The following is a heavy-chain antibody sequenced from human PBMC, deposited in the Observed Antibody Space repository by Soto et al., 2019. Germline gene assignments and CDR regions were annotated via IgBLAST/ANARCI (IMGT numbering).Heavy chain of an antibody. V-gene: IGHV3-49*04. J-gene: IGHJ4*02. Sequence: SLRLSCTGSGFNFANYALTWVRQAPGKGLEWVGFIRGETNGGTADYAASLKGRITISRDDSKSIAYLEINSLQTEDTAVYYCAKGYSYGPDYWGQGTLVTVSS. D-gene: IGHD5-18*01. CDR3: AKGYSYGPDY. CDR1: GFNFANYA. CDR2: IRGETNGGTA.